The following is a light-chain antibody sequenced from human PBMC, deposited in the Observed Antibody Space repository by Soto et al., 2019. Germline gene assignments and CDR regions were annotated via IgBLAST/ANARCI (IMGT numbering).Light chain of an antibody. Sequence: QAVVTQPPSASGTPGQRVTISCSGSSSNIGSNYVYWYQQLPGTVPKLLIYRNSERPSGVPDRFSGSKSGTSASLAISGLRSEEEADYYCAAGDDSLSGVVFGGGTKLTV. J-gene: IGLJ2*01. V-gene: IGLV1-47*01. CDR3: AAGDDSLSGVV. CDR2: RNS. CDR1: SSNIGSNY.